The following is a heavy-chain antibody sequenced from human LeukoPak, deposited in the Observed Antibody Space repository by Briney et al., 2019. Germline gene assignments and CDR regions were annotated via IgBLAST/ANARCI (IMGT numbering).Heavy chain of an antibody. CDR2: IIPIFGIA. CDR3: AKTNYYDSSGYYLSRGYYFDY. CDR1: GGTFSSYA. D-gene: IGHD3-22*01. Sequence: GASVKVSCKASGGTFSSYAISWVRQAPGQGLEWMGGIIPIFGIANYAQKFQGRVTITADESTSTAYMELSSLRSEDTAVYYCAKTNYYDSSGYYLSRGYYFDYWGQGTLVTVSS. V-gene: IGHV1-69*13. J-gene: IGHJ4*02.